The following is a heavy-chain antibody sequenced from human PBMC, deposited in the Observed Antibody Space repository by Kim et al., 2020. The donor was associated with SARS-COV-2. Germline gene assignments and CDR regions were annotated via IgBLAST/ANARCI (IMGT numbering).Heavy chain of an antibody. CDR2: ISWNSGNI. J-gene: IGHJ4*02. CDR3: VKDGYGSGSYHDY. V-gene: IGHV3-9*01. D-gene: IGHD3-10*01. CDR1: GFTFGDYA. Sequence: GGSLRLSCAASGFTFGDYAMHWVRQAPGKGLEWVSGISWNSGNIGYADSVKGRFTISRDNAKNSLYLQMNSLRAEDTALYYCVKDGYGSGSYHDYWGQGTLVTVSS.